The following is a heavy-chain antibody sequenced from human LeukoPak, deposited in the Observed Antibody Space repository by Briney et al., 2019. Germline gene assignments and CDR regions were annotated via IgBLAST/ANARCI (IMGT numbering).Heavy chain of an antibody. CDR2: IYYSGST. Sequence: SETLSLTCTVSGGSISSYYWNWIRQPPGKGLEWIGYIYYSGSTNYNPSLKSRVTISKDTSKNQFSLTLSSVTAADTAVYFCARSGDSSGLQYFQYRGQGTLVTVSS. CDR3: ARSGDSSGLQYFQY. D-gene: IGHD3-22*01. J-gene: IGHJ1*01. V-gene: IGHV4-59*01. CDR1: GGSISSYY.